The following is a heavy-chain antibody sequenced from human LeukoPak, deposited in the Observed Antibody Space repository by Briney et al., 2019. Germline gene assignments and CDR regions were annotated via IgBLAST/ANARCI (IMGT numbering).Heavy chain of an antibody. V-gene: IGHV4-59*01. J-gene: IGHJ5*02. Sequence: PSETLSLTCTVSSGSISTYYWNWIRQPPGKGLEWIGYIYYNGSINYNPSLKSRVTISVDTSKNQFSLKLSSVTAADTAVYYCARGRYNWKFGWFDPWGQGTLVTVSS. CDR3: ARGRYNWKFGWFDP. CDR2: IYYNGSI. CDR1: SGSISTYY. D-gene: IGHD1-1*01.